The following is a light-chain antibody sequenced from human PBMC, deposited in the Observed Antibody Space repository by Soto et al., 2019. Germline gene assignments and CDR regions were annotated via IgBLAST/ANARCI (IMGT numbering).Light chain of an antibody. CDR3: QQYDNWPPIT. Sequence: EILMTQSPATLSVSPGDRATLSCRASQSVSTNLAWYQQKPGQGPRLLIFGASTRATGIPARFSGGGSGTEFTLTISSLQSEDFAVYYCQQYDNWPPITFGQGTRLEIK. CDR2: GAS. CDR1: QSVSTN. V-gene: IGKV3-15*01. J-gene: IGKJ5*01.